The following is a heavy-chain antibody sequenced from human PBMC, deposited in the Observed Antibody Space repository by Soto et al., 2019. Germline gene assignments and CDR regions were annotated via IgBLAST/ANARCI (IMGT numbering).Heavy chain of an antibody. J-gene: IGHJ6*02. Sequence: SETLSLTCAVYGGSFSGYYWSWIRQPPGKGLEWIGEINHSGSTNYNPSLKSRVTISVDTSKNQFSLKLSSVTAADTAVYYCARAYYDFWSGQDNYYYYYGMEVWGQGTTVTVSS. D-gene: IGHD3-3*01. V-gene: IGHV4-34*01. CDR2: INHSGST. CDR1: GGSFSGYY. CDR3: ARAYYDFWSGQDNYYYYYGMEV.